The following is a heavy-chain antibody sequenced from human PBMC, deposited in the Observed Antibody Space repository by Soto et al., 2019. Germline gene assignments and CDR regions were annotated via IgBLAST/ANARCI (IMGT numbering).Heavy chain of an antibody. CDR1: GYSFTSYW. Sequence: GESLKISCKGSGYSFTSYWISWVRQMPGKGLEWMGRIDPSDSYTNCSPSFQGHVTISADKSISTAYLQWSSLKASDTAMYYCARSFSGYDLLVGYYYYGMDVWGQGTTVTVSS. CDR3: ARSFSGYDLLVGYYYYGMDV. CDR2: IDPSDSYT. J-gene: IGHJ6*02. V-gene: IGHV5-10-1*01. D-gene: IGHD5-12*01.